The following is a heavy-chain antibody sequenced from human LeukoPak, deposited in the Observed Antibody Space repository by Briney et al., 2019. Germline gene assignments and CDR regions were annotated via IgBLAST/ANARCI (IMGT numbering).Heavy chain of an antibody. CDR2: INPNSGGT. D-gene: IGHD3-3*01. Sequence: ASVKVSCKASGYTFTSYGISWVRQAPGQGLEWMGWINPNSGGTKYAQKFQGRVTMTRDKSISTAYMELNRLRSDDTAVYYCARDSIKWAEWLLVWGQGTMVTVSS. V-gene: IGHV1-2*02. CDR3: ARDSIKWAEWLLV. J-gene: IGHJ3*01. CDR1: GYTFTSYG.